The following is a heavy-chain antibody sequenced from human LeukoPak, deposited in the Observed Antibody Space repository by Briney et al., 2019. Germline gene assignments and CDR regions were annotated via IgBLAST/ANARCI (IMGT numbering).Heavy chain of an antibody. CDR2: IYSGDSET. CDR3: ARSLNAIGYNWFDP. CDR1: GYIFSNYW. D-gene: IGHD3-22*01. V-gene: IGHV5-51*01. J-gene: IGHJ5*02. Sequence: GESLKISCKGSGYIFSNYWIGWVRQTPGKGLAWMGVIYSGDSETRYSPTFQGQVTMSVDKSINTAYLEWSSLKASDTAIYYCARSLNAIGYNWFDPWGQGTLVTVSS.